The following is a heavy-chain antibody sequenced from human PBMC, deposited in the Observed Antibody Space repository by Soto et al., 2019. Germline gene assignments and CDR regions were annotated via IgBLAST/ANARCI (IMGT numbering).Heavy chain of an antibody. CDR3: AKCLLEFYDILTGYPYYYYGMDV. CDR2: ISYDGSNK. D-gene: IGHD3-9*01. V-gene: IGHV3-30*18. J-gene: IGHJ6*02. CDR1: GFTFGSYG. Sequence: GGSLRLSCAASGFTFGSYGMHWVRQAPGKGLEWVAVISYDGSNKYYADSVKGRFTISRDNSKNTLYLQMNSLRAEDTAVYYCAKCLLEFYDILTGYPYYYYGMDVWGQGTTVTVSS.